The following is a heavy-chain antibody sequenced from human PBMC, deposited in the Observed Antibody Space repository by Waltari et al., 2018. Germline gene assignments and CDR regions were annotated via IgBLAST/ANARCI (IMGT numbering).Heavy chain of an antibody. CDR3: ARDLRLRVLFNNTPGWFDP. CDR2: IYYSGST. D-gene: IGHD2-15*01. J-gene: IGHJ5*02. V-gene: IGHV4-59*01. CDR1: GGSFSRYY. Sequence: QVQLQESGPGLVKPSETLSLPCPVPGGSFSRYYWSWLRQPPGKGLEWIGYIYYSGSTNYNPSLKSRVTISVDTSKNQFSLKLSSVTAADTAVYYCARDLRLRVLFNNTPGWFDPWGQGTLVTVSS.